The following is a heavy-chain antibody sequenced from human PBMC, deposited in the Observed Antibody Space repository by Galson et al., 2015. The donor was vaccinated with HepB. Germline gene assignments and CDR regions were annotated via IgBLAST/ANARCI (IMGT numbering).Heavy chain of an antibody. V-gene: IGHV3-15*01. Sequence: SLRLSCAASGFTFSNAWMSWVRQAPGKGLEWVGRIKSKTDGGTTDYAAPVKGRFTISRDDSKNTLYLQMNSLKTEDTAVYYCTTFQIGTVTTENTDYRGQGTLVTVSS. J-gene: IGHJ4*02. CDR2: IKSKTDGGTT. D-gene: IGHD4-17*01. CDR3: TTFQIGTVTTENTDY. CDR1: GFTFSNAW.